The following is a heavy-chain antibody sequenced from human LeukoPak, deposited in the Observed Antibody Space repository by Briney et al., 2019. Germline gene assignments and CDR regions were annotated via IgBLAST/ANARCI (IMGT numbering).Heavy chain of an antibody. CDR1: GCTFTSYY. V-gene: IGHV1-8*01. Sequence: ASVKVSCKASGCTFTSYYMNWVRQATGQGLEWMGWMNPNSGNTGNVQKLQGRDTMTRNTSISTAYMELSSLRSEDTAVYYCARVLDYDRNVEWGHWGQGTLVTVSS. D-gene: IGHD3-9*01. J-gene: IGHJ4*02. CDR3: ARVLDYDRNVEWGH. CDR2: MNPNSGNT.